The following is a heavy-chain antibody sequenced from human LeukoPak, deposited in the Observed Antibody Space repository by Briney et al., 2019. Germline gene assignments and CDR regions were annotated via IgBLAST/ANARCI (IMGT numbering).Heavy chain of an antibody. J-gene: IGHJ4*02. CDR2: IIPIFGTA. Sequence: SVKDSCKASGGTFSSYAISWVRQAPGQGLEWMEGIIPIFGTANYAQKFQGRVTITADESTSTAYMELSSLRSEDTAVYYCARSLGEAGTFDYWGQGTLVTVSS. V-gene: IGHV1-69*13. CDR3: ARSLGEAGTFDY. CDR1: GGTFSSYA. D-gene: IGHD6-19*01.